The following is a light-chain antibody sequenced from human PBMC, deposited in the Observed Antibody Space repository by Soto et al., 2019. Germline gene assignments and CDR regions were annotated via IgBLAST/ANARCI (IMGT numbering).Light chain of an antibody. CDR3: QNYHIYPPT. Sequence: DIQMTQSPSSLSASVGDRVTITCRASQGISSWLAWYQQKPEKAPKSLIYGASNLQSGVPSRFSGSGSGTDFTPTISNLHLKYFETYSYQNYHIYPPTFGGGTKGEIK. CDR2: GAS. V-gene: IGKV1D-16*01. CDR1: QGISSW. J-gene: IGKJ4*01.